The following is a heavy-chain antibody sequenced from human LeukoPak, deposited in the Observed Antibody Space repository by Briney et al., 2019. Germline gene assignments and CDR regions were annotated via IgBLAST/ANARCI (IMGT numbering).Heavy chain of an antibody. CDR1: GFTFDDYG. D-gene: IGHD6-13*01. CDR2: INWNGGST. Sequence: PGGSLRLSCAASGFTFDDYGMSWVRQAPGKGLEWVSGINWNGGSTGYADSVKGRLTISRDNAKNSLYLQMNSLRAEDTALYYCAKAAAGLIYYYYMDVWGKGTTVTVSS. V-gene: IGHV3-20*04. CDR3: AKAAAGLIYYYYMDV. J-gene: IGHJ6*03.